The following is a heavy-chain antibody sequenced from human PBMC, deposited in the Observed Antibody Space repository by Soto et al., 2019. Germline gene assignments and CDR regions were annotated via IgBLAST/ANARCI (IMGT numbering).Heavy chain of an antibody. J-gene: IGHJ3*02. CDR1: GFTFSSCA. CDR2: ISGSGGST. CDR3: AKDRQQWLVPDAFDI. D-gene: IGHD6-19*01. V-gene: IGHV3-23*01. Sequence: GGSRRLSCAASGFTFSSCAMSWVRQAPGKGLGWVSAISGSGGSTSYADSVKGRFPISRDNYKNTLYLQMNSLRAEDTAVYYCAKDRQQWLVPDAFDIWGQGTMVTVSS.